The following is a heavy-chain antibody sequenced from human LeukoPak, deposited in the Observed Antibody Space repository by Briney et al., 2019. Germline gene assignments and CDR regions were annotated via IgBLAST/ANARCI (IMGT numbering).Heavy chain of an antibody. J-gene: IGHJ4*02. CDR1: GYTFTGYY. D-gene: IGHD3-3*01. CDR3: ARCPLGFLEWFPLDY. V-gene: IGHV1-2*02. Sequence: ASVKVSCKASGYTFTGYYMHWVRQAPGQGLEWMGWINPNSGGTNYAQKFQGRVTMTRDTSISTAYMELSRLRSDDTAVYYCARCPLGFLEWFPLDYWGQGTLVTVSS. CDR2: INPNSGGT.